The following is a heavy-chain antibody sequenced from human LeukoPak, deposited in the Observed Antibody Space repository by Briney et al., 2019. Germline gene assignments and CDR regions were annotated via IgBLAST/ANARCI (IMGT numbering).Heavy chain of an antibody. CDR3: ARHTRPGYGGSENAFDI. CDR1: GGSFSGYY. D-gene: IGHD5-12*01. V-gene: IGHV4-34*01. Sequence: SETLSLTCAVYGGSFSGYYWSWIRQPPGKGLEWIGEINHSGSTNYNPSLKSRVTISVDTSKNQFSLKLSSVTAADTAVYYCARHTRPGYGGSENAFDIWGQGTMVTVSS. J-gene: IGHJ3*02. CDR2: INHSGST.